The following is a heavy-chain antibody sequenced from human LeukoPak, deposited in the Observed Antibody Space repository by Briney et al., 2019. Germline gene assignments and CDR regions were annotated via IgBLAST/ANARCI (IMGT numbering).Heavy chain of an antibody. J-gene: IGHJ4*02. D-gene: IGHD3-22*01. CDR1: GGTFSSYA. Sequence: ASVKVSCKASGGTFSSYAISWVRQAPGQGLEWMGRIIPIFGIANYAQKFQGRVTITADKSTSTAYMELSSLRSEDTAVYYCARDPPDSSGYSDYWGQGTLVTVSS. V-gene: IGHV1-69*04. CDR3: ARDPPDSSGYSDY. CDR2: IIPIFGIA.